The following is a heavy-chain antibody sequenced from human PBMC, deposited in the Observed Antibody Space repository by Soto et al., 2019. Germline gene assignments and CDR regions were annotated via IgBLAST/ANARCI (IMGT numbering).Heavy chain of an antibody. D-gene: IGHD6-13*01. Sequence: SVKVSCKASGGTFSSYAISWVRQAPGQGLEWMGGIIPIFGTANYAQKFQGRVTITADESTSTAYMELSSLRSEDTAVYYCARDRGYSSSVSHYYDFDYWGQETLVTVSS. CDR2: IIPIFGTA. V-gene: IGHV1-69*13. J-gene: IGHJ4*02. CDR3: ARDRGYSSSVSHYYDFDY. CDR1: GGTFSSYA.